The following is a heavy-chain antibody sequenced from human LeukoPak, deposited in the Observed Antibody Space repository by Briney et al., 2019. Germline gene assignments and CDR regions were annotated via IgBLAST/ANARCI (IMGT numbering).Heavy chain of an antibody. Sequence: VASVKVSCKASGYTFTGYYMHWVRQAPGQGLEWMGWINPNSGGTNYAQKFQGRVAMTRDTSISTAYMELSRLRSDDTAVFYCARGPSTTVTNRNYFDYWGQGTLVTVSS. D-gene: IGHD4-11*01. CDR1: GYTFTGYY. J-gene: IGHJ4*02. CDR3: ARGPSTTVTNRNYFDY. V-gene: IGHV1-2*02. CDR2: INPNSGGT.